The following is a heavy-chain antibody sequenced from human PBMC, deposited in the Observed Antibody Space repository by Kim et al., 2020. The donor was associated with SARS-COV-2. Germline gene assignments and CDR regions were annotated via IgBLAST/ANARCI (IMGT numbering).Heavy chain of an antibody. D-gene: IGHD5-18*01. CDR3: ARSKGYGTDY. J-gene: IGHJ4*02. CDR2: DK. Sequence: DKYYSTSLKTRLTISKDTSKNQVVLTMTNMDPVDTATYYCARSKGYGTDYWGQGTLVTVSS. V-gene: IGHV2-70*01.